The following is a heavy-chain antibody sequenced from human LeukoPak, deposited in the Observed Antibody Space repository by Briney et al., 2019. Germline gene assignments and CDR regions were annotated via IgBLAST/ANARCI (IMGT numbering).Heavy chain of an antibody. J-gene: IGHJ4*02. D-gene: IGHD1-20*01. CDR2: INPNSGGT. CDR1: GYTFTGYY. Sequence: ASVKVSCKASGYTFTGYYMHWVRQAPGQGLEWMGRINPNSGGTNYAHKFQGRVTMTRDTSISTAYMELSRLRSDDTAVYYCARAEPKSYNWNYGDYWGQGTLVTVSS. CDR3: ARAEPKSYNWNYGDY. V-gene: IGHV1-2*06.